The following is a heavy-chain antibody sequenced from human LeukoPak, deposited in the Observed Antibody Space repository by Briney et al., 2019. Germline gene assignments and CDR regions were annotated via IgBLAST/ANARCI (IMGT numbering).Heavy chain of an antibody. V-gene: IGHV3-23*01. CDR1: GFTFSSYA. CDR3: AKGPRSVGAKAYYFDY. Sequence: GGSLRLSCAASGFTFSSYAMSWVRQAPGKGLEWVSAISGSGGSTYYADSVKGRFTISGDNSKNTLYLQMNSLRAEDTAVYYCAKGPRSVGAKAYYFDYWSQGTLVTVSS. CDR2: ISGSGGST. J-gene: IGHJ4*02. D-gene: IGHD1-26*01.